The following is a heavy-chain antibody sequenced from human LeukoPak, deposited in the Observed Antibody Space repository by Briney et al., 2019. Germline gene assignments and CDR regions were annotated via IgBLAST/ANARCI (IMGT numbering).Heavy chain of an antibody. V-gene: IGHV3-21*01. CDR3: TRGSEVVPAADNWFDP. CDR2: ISTSSNYI. D-gene: IGHD2-2*01. J-gene: IGHJ5*02. CDR1: GFTFSSYS. Sequence: GGSLRLSCAASGFTFSSYSMNWVRQAPGKGLEWVSSISTSSNYIYYADSVKGRFTISRDNAKNSLFLQMNSLRAEDTAVYYCTRGSEVVPAADNWFDPWGQGTLVTVSS.